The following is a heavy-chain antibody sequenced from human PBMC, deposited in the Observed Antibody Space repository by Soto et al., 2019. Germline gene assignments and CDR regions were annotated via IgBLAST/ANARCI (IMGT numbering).Heavy chain of an antibody. Sequence: GGSLRLSCAASGFTFSSYAMSWVRQAPGKGLEWVPAISGSGGSTYYADSVKGRFTISRDNSKNTLYLQMNSLRAEDTAVYYCAKDRQYYYDSSGYPEYFQHWGQGTLVTVSS. CDR2: ISGSGGST. CDR3: AKDRQYYYDSSGYPEYFQH. D-gene: IGHD3-22*01. V-gene: IGHV3-23*01. J-gene: IGHJ1*01. CDR1: GFTFSSYA.